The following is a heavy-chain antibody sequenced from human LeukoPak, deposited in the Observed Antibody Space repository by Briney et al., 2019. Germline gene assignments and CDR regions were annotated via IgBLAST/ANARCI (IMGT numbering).Heavy chain of an antibody. CDR3: ARRQSGALEQTAFDF. CDR2: IYYSGST. CDR1: GGSISSNSYY. D-gene: IGHD3-10*01. J-gene: IGHJ3*01. V-gene: IGHV4-39*01. Sequence: NPSETLSLTCTVSGGSISSNSYYWGWIRLPPGKGLEWLGTIYYSGSTYYNPSLKSPVTISVDKSKHQFSLKLSSVTAADTALYFCARRQSGALEQTAFDFWGQGTMVTVSS.